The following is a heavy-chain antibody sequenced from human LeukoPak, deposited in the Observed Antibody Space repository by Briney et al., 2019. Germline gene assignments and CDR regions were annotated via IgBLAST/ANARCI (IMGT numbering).Heavy chain of an antibody. CDR2: SYSGGST. V-gene: IGHV3-66*04. D-gene: IGHD5-24*01. CDR1: GFTVSTKY. CDR3: ARPRHGYNYGAFDI. J-gene: IGHJ3*02. Sequence: GGSLRLSCAASGFTVSTKYMSWVRQAPGKGLEWVSVSYSGGSTNYADSVKGRFTISRDDSKNTVYFQMNNVRVEDTALYYCARPRHGYNYGAFDIWGQGTMVTVSS.